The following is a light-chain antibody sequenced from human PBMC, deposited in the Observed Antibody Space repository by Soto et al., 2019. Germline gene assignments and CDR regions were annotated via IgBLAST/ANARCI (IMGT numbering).Light chain of an antibody. J-gene: IGKJ1*01. Sequence: DFVMTQSPDSLAVSPGERATINCKSSQTVLYNSNNKNYLAWYQQKPGQPPKLLIYWASNRESGVPDRFSVSGSGTDFTLTISSLQAEDVAVYYCQQYYGTPWTFGQGTKVEIK. CDR3: QQYYGTPWT. CDR1: QTVLYNSNNKNY. V-gene: IGKV4-1*01. CDR2: WAS.